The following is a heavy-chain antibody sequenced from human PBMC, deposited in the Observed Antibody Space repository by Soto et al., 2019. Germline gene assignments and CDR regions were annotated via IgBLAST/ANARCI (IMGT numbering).Heavy chain of an antibody. V-gene: IGHV4-59*01. D-gene: IGHD5-12*01. J-gene: IGHJ4*02. Sequence: SETLSLTCTVSGGSISSYYWSWIRQPPGKGLEWIGYIYYSGSTNYNPSLKSRVTISVDTSKNQFSLKLSSVTAADTAVYYCARALGGSGYDQEVDYWGQGTLVTVSS. CDR1: GGSISSYY. CDR2: IYYSGST. CDR3: ARALGGSGYDQEVDY.